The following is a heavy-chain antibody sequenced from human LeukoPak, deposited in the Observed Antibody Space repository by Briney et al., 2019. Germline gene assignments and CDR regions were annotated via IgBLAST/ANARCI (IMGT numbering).Heavy chain of an antibody. Sequence: PGGTLRLSCAASGFTFSNAWMSWVRQAPGKGLEWVGRIKSKTDGGTTDYAAPVTGRFTISRDDSKNTLYLQMNSLKTEDSAVYYCTTEALLWFGIDYWGQGTLVTVSS. CDR2: IKSKTDGGTT. V-gene: IGHV3-15*01. CDR1: GFTFSNAW. CDR3: TTEALLWFGIDY. J-gene: IGHJ4*02. D-gene: IGHD3-10*01.